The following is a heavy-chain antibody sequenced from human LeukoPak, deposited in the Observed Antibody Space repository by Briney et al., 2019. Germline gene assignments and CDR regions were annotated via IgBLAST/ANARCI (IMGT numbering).Heavy chain of an antibody. Sequence: PSETLSLTCTVSGGSLSTYYWSWIRQPPGKGLQWIGYIYYSGSTYYNPSLKSRVTISAVTSKNQFSLKLSSVTAADTAVYYCARGLKYYDILTGYSLGAFDIWGQGTMVTVSS. CDR2: IYYSGST. D-gene: IGHD3-9*01. CDR3: ARGLKYYDILTGYSLGAFDI. CDR1: GGSLSTYY. J-gene: IGHJ3*02. V-gene: IGHV4-59*12.